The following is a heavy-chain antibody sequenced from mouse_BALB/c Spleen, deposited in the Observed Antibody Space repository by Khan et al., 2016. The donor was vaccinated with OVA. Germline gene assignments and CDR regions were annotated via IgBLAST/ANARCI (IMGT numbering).Heavy chain of an antibody. CDR3: VRDRIEY. CDR1: GYTFTTYW. J-gene: IGHJ2*01. CDR2: INPTSGYT. Sequence: QVQLKQSGAELAKPGASVKMSCKASGYTFTTYWMHWVKQRPGQGLEWIGYINPTSGYTDYNEKFKDRATLSADKSSSTAYMQLSSLTSEDSAVYYCVRDRIEYWGKGTTLTVSS. V-gene: IGHV1-7*01.